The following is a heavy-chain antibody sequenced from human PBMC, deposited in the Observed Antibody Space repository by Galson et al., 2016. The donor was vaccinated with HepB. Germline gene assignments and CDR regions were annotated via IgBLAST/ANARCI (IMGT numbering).Heavy chain of an antibody. CDR1: GDTFSTYA. CDR3: ARDTMVRGAKMDY. V-gene: IGHV1-69*13. J-gene: IGHJ4*02. D-gene: IGHD3-10*01. Sequence: SVKVSCKASGDTFSTYAISWVRQTPGQGPEWMGGIIPIFGTTNYAQRFQGRVMITADESTSTAYMGLSSLRSEDTAVYYCARDTMVRGAKMDYWGQGTLVTVSP. CDR2: IIPIFGTT.